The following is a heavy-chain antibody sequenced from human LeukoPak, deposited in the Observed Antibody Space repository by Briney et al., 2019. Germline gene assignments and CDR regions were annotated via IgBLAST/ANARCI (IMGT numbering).Heavy chain of an antibody. CDR3: ARAPEGATSYYYYGMDV. CDR1: GFTFSSYA. Sequence: GGSLRLSCAASGFTFSSYAMSWVRQAPGKGLEWVSTISATGGSTFYADSVKGRFTISRDNSKDTLYLQMNSLRDEDTAVYYCARAPEGATSYYYYGMDVWGQGTTVTVSS. J-gene: IGHJ6*02. V-gene: IGHV3-23*01. D-gene: IGHD1-26*01. CDR2: ISATGGST.